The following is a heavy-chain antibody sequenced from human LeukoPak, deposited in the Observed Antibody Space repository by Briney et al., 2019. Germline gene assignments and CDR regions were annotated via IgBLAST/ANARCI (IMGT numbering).Heavy chain of an antibody. D-gene: IGHD3-10*01. CDR1: GGSFSGYY. CDR3: ARASGLLWFGELLSEWYFDY. V-gene: IGHV4-34*01. Sequence: PSETLSLTRAVYGGSFSGYYWSWIRQPPGKGLEWIGEINHSGSTNYNPSLKSRVTISVDTSKNQFSLKLSSVTAADTAVYYCARASGLLWFGELLSEWYFDYWGQGTLVTVSS. CDR2: INHSGST. J-gene: IGHJ4*02.